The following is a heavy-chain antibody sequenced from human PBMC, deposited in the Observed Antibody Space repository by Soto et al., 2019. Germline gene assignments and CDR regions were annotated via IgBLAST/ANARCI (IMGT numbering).Heavy chain of an antibody. J-gene: IGHJ4*02. CDR1: GHSIRSSTYY. CDR3: ARRIYDSSGYYYVDY. D-gene: IGHD3-22*01. V-gene: IGHV4-39*01. Sequence: SETLSLTCTVSGHSIRSSTYYWRWMRQPPGKGLEWIGSIYYSGSTYYNPSLKSRVTISVDTSKNQFSLKLRSVAAADTAVYYCARRIYDSSGYYYVDYWGQG. CDR2: IYYSGST.